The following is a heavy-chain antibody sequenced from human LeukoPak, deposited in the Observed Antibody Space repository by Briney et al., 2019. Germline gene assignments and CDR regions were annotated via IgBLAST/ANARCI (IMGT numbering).Heavy chain of an antibody. CDR1: GGTFSHYA. CDR3: ARQEDPPARVGWFDP. D-gene: IGHD5-18*01. CDR2: IIPMMGRT. J-gene: IGHJ5*02. Sequence: GASVKVSCKASGGTFSHYAINWVRQAPGQGLEWMGRIIPMMGRTNYAQKFQGRVTITRDTSASTAYMELSSLRSEDTAVYYCARQEDPPARVGWFDPWGQGTLVTVSS. V-gene: IGHV1-69*04.